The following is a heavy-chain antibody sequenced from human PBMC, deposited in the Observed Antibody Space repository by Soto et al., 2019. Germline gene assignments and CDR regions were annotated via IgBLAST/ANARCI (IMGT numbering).Heavy chain of an antibody. Sequence: QVQLQESGPGLVKPSQTLSLTCTVSGGSISSGDYYWSWIRQPPGKGLEWIGYIYYSGSTYYNPSPXXXVTLTVDTPKXXFXLXXSSVTAADTAVYYCARRERYYDILTGYYQTYYFDYWGQGTLVTVSS. CDR1: GGSISSGDYY. V-gene: IGHV4-30-4*01. D-gene: IGHD3-9*01. CDR2: IYYSGST. CDR3: ARRERYYDILTGYYQTYYFDY. J-gene: IGHJ4*02.